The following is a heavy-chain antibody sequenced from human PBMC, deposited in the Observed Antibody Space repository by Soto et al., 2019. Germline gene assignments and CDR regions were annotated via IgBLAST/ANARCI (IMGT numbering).Heavy chain of an antibody. CDR1: GFTFSSYA. J-gene: IGHJ4*02. CDR3: AREETYYDSSGYYYY. V-gene: IGHV3-30-3*01. D-gene: IGHD3-22*01. CDR2: ISYDGSNK. Sequence: VQLVESGGGLVQPGGSLRLSCAASGFTFSSYAMHWVRQAPGKGLEWVAVISYDGSNKYYADSVKGRFTISRDNSKNTLYLQMNSLRAEDTAVYYCAREETYYDSSGYYYYWGQGTLVTVSS.